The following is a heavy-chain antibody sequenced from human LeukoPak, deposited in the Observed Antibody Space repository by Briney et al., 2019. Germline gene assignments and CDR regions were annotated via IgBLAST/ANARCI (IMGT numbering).Heavy chain of an antibody. Sequence: GASVKVSCKASGGTFSSYAISWVRQAPGQGLEWMGGIIPIFGTANYAQKFQGRVTITADESTSTAYMELSSLRSEDTAVYYCARELLSWNAPDYGMDVWGQGTTVTVSS. CDR3: ARELLSWNAPDYGMDV. D-gene: IGHD1-1*01. CDR1: GGTFSSYA. CDR2: IIPIFGTA. J-gene: IGHJ6*02. V-gene: IGHV1-69*01.